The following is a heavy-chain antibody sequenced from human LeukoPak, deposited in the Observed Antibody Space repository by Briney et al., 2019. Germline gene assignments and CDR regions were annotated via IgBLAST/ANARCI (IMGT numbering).Heavy chain of an antibody. Sequence: PGGSLRLSCAASGFTVSSNYMSWVRQAPGKGLEWVSVIHSGGSTYYADSVKGRFTISRDNSKNTLYLQMNSLRAEDTAVYYCASDKYFYDSTGRRKDAFDIWGQGTMVTVSS. V-gene: IGHV3-66*01. CDR3: ASDKYFYDSTGRRKDAFDI. CDR2: IHSGGST. CDR1: GFTVSSNY. J-gene: IGHJ3*02. D-gene: IGHD3-22*01.